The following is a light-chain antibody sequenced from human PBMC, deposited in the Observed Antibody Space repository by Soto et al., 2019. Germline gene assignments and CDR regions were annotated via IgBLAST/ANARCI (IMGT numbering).Light chain of an antibody. Sequence: EVVLTQSPGTPSLSPGERATLSCRASQSVAANYLAWYQQKRGQAPRLLIYGASSRATGIPDRFSGSGSETDFTLTISSLEPEDFAVYYCQQRSNRPINFGQGTRLEIK. CDR3: QQRSNRPIN. CDR2: GAS. CDR1: QSVAANY. J-gene: IGKJ5*01. V-gene: IGKV3D-20*02.